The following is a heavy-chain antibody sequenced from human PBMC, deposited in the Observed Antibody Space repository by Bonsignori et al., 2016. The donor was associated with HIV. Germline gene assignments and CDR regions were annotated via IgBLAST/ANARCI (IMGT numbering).Heavy chain of an antibody. V-gene: IGHV5-51*01. J-gene: IGHJ4*02. CDR2: IFPRDSDT. CDR1: GYTFANYW. D-gene: IGHD4-17*01. Sequence: EVQLAQSGAEVRKPGESLRIACKGSGYTFANYWIGXVRQRPGRGLEWMGIIFPRDSDTTYSPSFQGQVSMSVNKSINTAYLEWSMVKPSDTATYYCARLDGDYGNHYFDHWGQG. CDR3: ARLDGDYGNHYFDH.